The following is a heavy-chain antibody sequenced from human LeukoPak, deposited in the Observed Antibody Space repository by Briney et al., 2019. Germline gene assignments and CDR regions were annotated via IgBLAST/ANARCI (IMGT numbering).Heavy chain of an antibody. V-gene: IGHV3-21*01. Sequence: GGSLRLSCAASGFTFSTYYMNWVRQAPGKGLEWVSSISSSSSYIYYADSVKGRFSISRDNAKNSLYLQMNSLRAEDTAVYYCARDLLGWELHYFDYWGQGTLATVSS. CDR3: ARDLLGWELHYFDY. J-gene: IGHJ4*02. CDR2: ISSSSSYI. CDR1: GFTFSTYY. D-gene: IGHD1-26*01.